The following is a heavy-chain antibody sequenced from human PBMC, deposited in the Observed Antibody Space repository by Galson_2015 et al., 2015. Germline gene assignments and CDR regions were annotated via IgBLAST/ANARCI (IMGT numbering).Heavy chain of an antibody. J-gene: IGHJ4*02. D-gene: IGHD5-24*01. V-gene: IGHV1-2*04. CDR2: LRPNSANT. CDR3: ARRTADVYNRDF. Sequence: SVKVSCKASGYTFTGHYLHWVRQAPGQGLEWMGWLRPNSANTNYAQNFQAWVTMTWDTSISTAYLEVSRLRSDDTAVYYCARRTADVYNRDFWGQGTLVTVSS. CDR1: GYTFTGHY.